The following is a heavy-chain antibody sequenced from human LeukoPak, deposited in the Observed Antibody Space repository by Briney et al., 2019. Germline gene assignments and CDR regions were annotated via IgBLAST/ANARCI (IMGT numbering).Heavy chain of an antibody. Sequence: SGPALVKPTQTLTLTCTFSGFSLTTTGMCVSWIRQPPGNLREWLARIDWDDDKYYSTSLTTRLTISKDTSKNPVVLTMTNMDPVDTATYYCARRRTGDCFDYWGQGTLVTVSS. V-gene: IGHV2-70*11. CDR2: IDWDDDK. CDR3: ARRRTGDCFDY. J-gene: IGHJ4*02. D-gene: IGHD3/OR15-3a*01. CDR1: GFSLTTTGMC.